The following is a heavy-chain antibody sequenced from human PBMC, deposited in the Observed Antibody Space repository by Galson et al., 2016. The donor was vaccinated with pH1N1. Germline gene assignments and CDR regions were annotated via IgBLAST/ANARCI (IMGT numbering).Heavy chain of an antibody. J-gene: IGHJ3*02. CDR1: GGSISNTNYY. Sequence: ETLSLTCTVSGGSISNTNYYWGWIRQPPGKGLEWVGSVYYSGTTYYNPSLKSRVTISVDTSKNQFSLKLSSVTAADTAVYYCARTRGFDAFDIWGQGTMVTVSS. D-gene: IGHD3-10*01. CDR2: VYYSGTT. CDR3: ARTRGFDAFDI. V-gene: IGHV4-39*01.